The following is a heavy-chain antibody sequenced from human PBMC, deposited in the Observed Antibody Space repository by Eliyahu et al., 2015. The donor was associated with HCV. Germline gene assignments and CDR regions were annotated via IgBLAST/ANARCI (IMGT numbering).Heavy chain of an antibody. J-gene: IGHJ4*02. Sequence: QVQLVESGGGLVKPGGSLRLSCAASGFTFSDYYMSWIRQAPGKGLEWVSYISSSSSYTNYADSVKGRFTISRDNAKNSLYLQMNSLRAEDTAVYYCARDLGYCSSTSCYVDYWGQGTLVTVSS. V-gene: IGHV3-11*06. CDR2: ISSSSSYT. CDR1: GFTFSDYY. D-gene: IGHD2-2*01. CDR3: ARDLGYCSSTSCYVDY.